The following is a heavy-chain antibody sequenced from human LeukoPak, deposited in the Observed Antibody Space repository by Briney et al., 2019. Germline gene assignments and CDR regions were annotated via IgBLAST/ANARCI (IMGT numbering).Heavy chain of an antibody. V-gene: IGHV3-30*02. CDR3: ASLSGSPGRGWFDP. CDR2: IRYDGSNK. Sequence: GGSLRLSCAASGFTFSSYGIDWVRQAPGKGLEWVAFIRYDGSNKYYADSVKGRFTISRDNSKNTLYLQMNSLRAEDTAVYYCASLSGSPGRGWFDPWGQGTLVTVSS. CDR1: GFTFSSYG. D-gene: IGHD1-26*01. J-gene: IGHJ5*02.